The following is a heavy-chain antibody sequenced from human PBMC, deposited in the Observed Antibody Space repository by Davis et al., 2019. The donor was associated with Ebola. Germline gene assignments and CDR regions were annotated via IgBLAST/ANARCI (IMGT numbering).Heavy chain of an antibody. D-gene: IGHD2-2*01. CDR1: GFTFSSYD. J-gene: IGHJ6*02. CDR2: IGTAGDT. V-gene: IGHV3-13*01. CDR3: AKGRYQLLLSPGMDV. Sequence: GESLKISCAASGFTFSSYDMHWVRQATGKGLEWVSAIGTAGDTYYPGSVKGRFTISRENAKNSLYLQMNSLRAEDTAVYYCAKGRYQLLLSPGMDVWGQGTTVTVSS.